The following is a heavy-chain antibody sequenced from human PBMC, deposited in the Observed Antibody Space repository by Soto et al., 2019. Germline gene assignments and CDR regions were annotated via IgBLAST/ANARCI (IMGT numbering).Heavy chain of an antibody. D-gene: IGHD5-18*01. CDR1: GGSISSGPYY. J-gene: IGHJ4*02. Sequence: SETLSLTCTVSGGSISSGPYYWSWIRQPAGKGLEWIGRIYASGSTNYNPALKSRVTMSLDTSKNQFSLRLSSVTAADTAVYYCARDQEDSYGRQTHFDYWGQGTLVTVSS. CDR2: IYASGST. V-gene: IGHV4-61*02. CDR3: ARDQEDSYGRQTHFDY.